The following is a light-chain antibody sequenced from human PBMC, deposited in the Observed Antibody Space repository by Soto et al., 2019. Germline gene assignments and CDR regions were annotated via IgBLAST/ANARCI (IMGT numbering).Light chain of an antibody. J-gene: IGKJ4*01. V-gene: IGKV3-20*01. CDR1: QSINTNY. CDR2: DAS. Sequence: EIVFTQSPGTLSLSPGQRVTLSCRASQSINTNYLAWYQQKPGQAPRLLIYDASSRATGIPDRFSGGGSGTDFTLTIRRLETEDFAVYDCQQFSSYPLTFGGGTKVDIK. CDR3: QQFSSYPLT.